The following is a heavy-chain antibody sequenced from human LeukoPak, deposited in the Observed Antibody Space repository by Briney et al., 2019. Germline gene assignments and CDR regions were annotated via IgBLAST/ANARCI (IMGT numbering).Heavy chain of an antibody. V-gene: IGHV1-2*02. CDR3: ARVDTAMVAGGGDY. CDR1: GYTFTGYY. Sequence: GAPVKVSCKASGYTFTGYYMHWVRQAPGQGLEWMGWINPNSGGTYYAQKFQGRVSMTRDTSISTAYMELSSLRSDDTAVYYCARVDTAMVAGGGDYWGQGTLVTVSS. D-gene: IGHD5-18*01. CDR2: INPNSGGT. J-gene: IGHJ4*02.